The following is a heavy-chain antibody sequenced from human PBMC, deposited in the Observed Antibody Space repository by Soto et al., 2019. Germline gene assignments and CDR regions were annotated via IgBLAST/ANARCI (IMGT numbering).Heavy chain of an antibody. J-gene: IGHJ6*03. CDR2: ISSGSSTI. CDR3: LREGGSIAAAGTEDYYYYYMDV. D-gene: IGHD6-25*01. V-gene: IGHV3-48*01. Sequence: GSLRLSCAASGFTFSSYSMNWVRQAPGKGLEWVSYISSGSSTIYNADSVKGRFTISRDNAKNSLYLQMNSLRAEDTAVFYCLREGGSIAAAGTEDYYYYYMDVWGKGTTVTVSS. CDR1: GFTFSSYS.